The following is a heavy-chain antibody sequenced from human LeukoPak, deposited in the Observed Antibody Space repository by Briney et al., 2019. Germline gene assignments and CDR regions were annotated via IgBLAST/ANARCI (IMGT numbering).Heavy chain of an antibody. CDR2: IIPIFGTA. D-gene: IGHD6-13*01. J-gene: IGHJ4*02. V-gene: IGHV1-69*05. CDR3: ARGSQQPAFDY. CDR1: GGTFSSYA. Sequence: ASVKVSCKASGGTFSSYAISWVRQAPGQGLDWMGGIIPIFGTANYSQKFQGRVTITTDESTSTAYMELSSLRSEDTAVYYCARGSQQPAFDYWGQGTLVTVSS.